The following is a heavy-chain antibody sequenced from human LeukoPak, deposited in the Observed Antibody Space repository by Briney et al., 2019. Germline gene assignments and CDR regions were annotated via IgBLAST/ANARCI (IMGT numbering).Heavy chain of an antibody. CDR1: GGSISSYY. Sequence: SETLSLTCTVSGGSISSYYWTWIRQPPGKGLEWIGYIYYSGSTNYNPSLKSRITMSVDTSKNQFSLRLSSVTAADTAVYYCSTLESAYSDYWGQGTQVTVSS. D-gene: IGHD3-3*01. V-gene: IGHV4-59*01. CDR2: IYYSGST. CDR3: STLESAYSDY. J-gene: IGHJ4*02.